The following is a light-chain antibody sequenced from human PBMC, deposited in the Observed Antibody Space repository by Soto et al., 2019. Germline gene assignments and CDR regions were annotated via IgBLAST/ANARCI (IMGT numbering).Light chain of an antibody. V-gene: IGKV3-11*01. J-gene: IGKJ1*01. CDR2: DAS. CDR1: QRVSTY. Sequence: EIVLTQSPATLSLSPGERASLSCRASQRVSTYLAWYQHRPGQAPRLLICDASTRATGIPARFSGSGSGTDFNLTISSLAPEDSAVYYCQDRSKWPLGTFGQGTNVEVK. CDR3: QDRSKWPLGT.